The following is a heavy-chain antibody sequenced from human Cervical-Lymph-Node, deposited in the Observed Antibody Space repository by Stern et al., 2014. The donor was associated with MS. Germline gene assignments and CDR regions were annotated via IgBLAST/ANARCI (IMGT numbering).Heavy chain of an antibody. V-gene: IGHV4-39*01. CDR3: ARQGGRYSPKN. Sequence: QVQLQESGPGLVKPSETLSLTCTVSGGSISSSGFFWGWIRQPPGKGLEWIGTISYSGSTYYNLSLKSRVIVSADPSKNQFSMKLSSVAAADTAVYYCARQGGRYSPKNWGQGTLVTVSS. CDR2: ISYSGST. D-gene: IGHD1-1*01. CDR1: GGSISSSGFF. J-gene: IGHJ4*02.